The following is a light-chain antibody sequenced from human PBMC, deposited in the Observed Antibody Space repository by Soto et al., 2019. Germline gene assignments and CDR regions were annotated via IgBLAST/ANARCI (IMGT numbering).Light chain of an antibody. V-gene: IGKV4-1*01. CDR1: QIVLSSSNKKDD. J-gene: IGKJ4*01. Sequence: ILMMQSPDSLAVSLGVRATLNCKSSQIVLSSSNKKDDLAWYQQKPGQPPKRLIYWASTRESGVTERFSGSGSGTDFTLTISSLQADDVAVYYCQQFLTNPPTFGEGTKVDI. CDR2: WAS. CDR3: QQFLTNPPT.